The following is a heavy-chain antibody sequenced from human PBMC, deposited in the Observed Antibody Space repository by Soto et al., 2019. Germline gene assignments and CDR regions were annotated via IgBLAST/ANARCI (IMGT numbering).Heavy chain of an antibody. J-gene: IGHJ4*02. D-gene: IGHD3-10*01. CDR1: GYTFTSYG. V-gene: IGHV1-18*01. CDR3: ARDLIIMVRALLKDY. CDR2: ISTYKGNT. Sequence: QVQLVQSGGEVKKPGASVTVSCKASGYTFTSYGISWVRQAPGQGLEWMGWISTYKGNTYYAQKFQDRVTMTTDTSTSKAYMELGGLRSDETAGYYCARDLIIMVRALLKDYWGQGTLVTVSS.